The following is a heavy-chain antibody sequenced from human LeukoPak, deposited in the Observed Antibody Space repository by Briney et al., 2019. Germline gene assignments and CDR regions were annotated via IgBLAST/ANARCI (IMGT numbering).Heavy chain of an antibody. CDR1: GFTFSGYA. Sequence: GGSLRLSCAASGFTFSGYAMHWVRQAPGKGLEWVVVISYDGSNKYSADSVKGRFTISRDNSKNTLYLQMNSLRAEDTAVYYCARGDSSGYYIDYWGQGTLVTVSS. CDR2: ISYDGSNK. J-gene: IGHJ4*02. CDR3: ARGDSSGYYIDY. V-gene: IGHV3-30-3*01. D-gene: IGHD3-22*01.